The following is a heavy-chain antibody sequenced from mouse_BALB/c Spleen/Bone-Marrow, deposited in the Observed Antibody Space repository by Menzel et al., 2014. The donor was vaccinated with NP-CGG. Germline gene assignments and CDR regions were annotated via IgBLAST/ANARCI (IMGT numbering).Heavy chain of an antibody. CDR2: INNNDGST. J-gene: IGHJ1*01. V-gene: IGHV5-6-3*01. Sequence: EVKLMESGGGLVQPGGSLKLSCVASGFTFSSYGMSWVRQTPDKRLELAATINNNDGSTYYPDSVKGQFTISRDNAKNTLYLQMSSLKSEDTAMYYCARVYGWYFDVWGAGTTVTVSS. CDR3: ARVYGWYFDV. D-gene: IGHD1-1*01. CDR1: GFTFSSYG.